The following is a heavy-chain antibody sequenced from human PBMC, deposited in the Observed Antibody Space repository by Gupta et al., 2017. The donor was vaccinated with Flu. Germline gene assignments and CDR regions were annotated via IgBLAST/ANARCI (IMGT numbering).Heavy chain of an antibody. CDR2: INGRGGDT. V-gene: IGHV3-23*01. CDR1: GFAFSGHT. CDR3: AKVRNYAGHEWYY. Sequence: VQLLASGGGLVQCGGSLRLSCAASGFAFSGHTMTWVRQAPGKGLEWVSGINGRGGDTTNGGSVTGRFTLSRDNMNNTVHLQMQSLRADDTAIYYCAKVRNYAGHEWYYWGQGTLVTVSS. J-gene: IGHJ4*02. D-gene: IGHD1-7*01.